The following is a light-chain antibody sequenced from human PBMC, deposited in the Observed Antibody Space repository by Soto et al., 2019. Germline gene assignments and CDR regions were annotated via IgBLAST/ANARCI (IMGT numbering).Light chain of an antibody. J-gene: IGLJ3*02. CDR2: EVS. CDR1: SSDVGGYNY. Sequence: QSVLTQPASVSGSPGQSITISCTGTSSDVGGYNYVSWYQHHPGKAPKLMIYEVSNRPSGVSNRFSGSKSGNTASLTISGLQAEDEDDYYCSSYTGSSTPVFGGGTKVTVL. CDR3: SSYTGSSTPV. V-gene: IGLV2-14*01.